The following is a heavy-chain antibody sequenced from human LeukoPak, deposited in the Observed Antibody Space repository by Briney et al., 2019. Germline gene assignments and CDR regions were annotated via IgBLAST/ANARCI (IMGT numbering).Heavy chain of an antibody. CDR2: ISWNSGSI. Sequence: PGRPLRLSCAASGFTFDDYAMHWVRQAPGKGLEWVSGISWNSGSIGYADSVKGRFTISRDNAKNSLYLQMNSLRAEDMALYYCAKGDNYGSGSYYNNWGQGTLVTVSS. CDR3: AKGDNYGSGSYYNN. D-gene: IGHD3-10*01. CDR1: GFTFDDYA. V-gene: IGHV3-9*03. J-gene: IGHJ4*02.